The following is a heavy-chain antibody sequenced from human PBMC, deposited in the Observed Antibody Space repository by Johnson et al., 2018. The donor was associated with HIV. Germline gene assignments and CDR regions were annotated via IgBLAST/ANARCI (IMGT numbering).Heavy chain of an antibody. D-gene: IGHD6-13*01. J-gene: IGHJ3*02. Sequence: QVQLVESGGGLGKPGGSLRLSCAGSGFTFSDYYMNWLRQAPGKGLEWVSYISSSSAIIYYADSVKGRFTISRDNAKNSLYRQMNSLRAEDTAVYYCARPLPREQQLVDSDAFDIWGQGTMVTVSS. CDR1: GFTFSDYY. CDR3: ARPLPREQQLVDSDAFDI. CDR2: ISSSSAII. V-gene: IGHV3-11*04.